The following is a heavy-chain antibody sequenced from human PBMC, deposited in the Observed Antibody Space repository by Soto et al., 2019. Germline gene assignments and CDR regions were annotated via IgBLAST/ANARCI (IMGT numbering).Heavy chain of an antibody. D-gene: IGHD2-15*01. CDR3: ARDYLYCSGGSCYRVARFDP. CDR1: GYTFTSYG. V-gene: IGHV1-18*01. CDR2: ISAYNGNT. J-gene: IGHJ5*02. Sequence: ASVKVSCKASGYTFTSYGISWVRQAPGQGLEWMGWISAYNGNTNYAQKLQGRVTMTTDTSTSTAYMELRSLRSDDTAVYYCARDYLYCSGGSCYRVARFDPWGQGTRVTVAS.